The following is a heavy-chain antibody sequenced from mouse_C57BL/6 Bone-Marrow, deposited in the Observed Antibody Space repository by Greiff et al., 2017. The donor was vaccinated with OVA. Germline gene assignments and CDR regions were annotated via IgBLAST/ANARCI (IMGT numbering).Heavy chain of an antibody. J-gene: IGHJ1*03. CDR3: AREGWTHWYFDV. Sequence: QVQLQQSGAELVKPGASVKMSCKASGYTFTSYWITWVKQRPGQGLEWIGDIYPGSGSTNYNEKLNIKATLTVYTSSSTAYMQLSSLTSEDSAVYYCAREGWTHWYFDVWGTGTTVTVSS. CDR2: IYPGSGST. V-gene: IGHV1-55*01. D-gene: IGHD1-1*02. CDR1: GYTFTSYW.